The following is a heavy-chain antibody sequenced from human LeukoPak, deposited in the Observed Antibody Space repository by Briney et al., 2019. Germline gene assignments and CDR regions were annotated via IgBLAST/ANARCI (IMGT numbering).Heavy chain of an antibody. J-gene: IGHJ2*01. Sequence: GGSLRLSCVASGFTISTYWMIWVRHAPGKGLECVANIKPDGREKNYVDSVKGRFTVSRDNSRNSLFLQMNNLRAEDTAVYYCASGQGWHFDLWGRGTLVTVSS. V-gene: IGHV3-7*01. CDR1: GFTISTYW. CDR3: ASGQGWHFDL. CDR2: IKPDGREK.